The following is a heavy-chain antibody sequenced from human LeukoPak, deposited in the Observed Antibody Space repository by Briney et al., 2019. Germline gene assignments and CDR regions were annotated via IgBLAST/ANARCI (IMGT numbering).Heavy chain of an antibody. V-gene: IGHV3-23*01. D-gene: IGHD6-19*01. CDR1: GFTFDEYA. CDR2: ISGSGGST. CDR3: ATAQYSSGWYGFDY. Sequence: GGSLRLSCAASGFTFDEYAMHWVRQAPGKGLEWVSVISGSGGSTYYADSVKGRLTISRDNSKNTLYLQMNSLRAEDTALYYCATAQYSSGWYGFDYWGQGTLVTVSS. J-gene: IGHJ4*02.